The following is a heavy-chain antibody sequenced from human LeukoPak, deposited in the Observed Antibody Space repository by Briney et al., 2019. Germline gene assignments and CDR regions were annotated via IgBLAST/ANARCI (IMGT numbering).Heavy chain of an antibody. J-gene: IGHJ4*02. CDR3: GRDLGGRSGY. CDR1: GFTLSRYW. V-gene: IGHV3-7*03. D-gene: IGHD1-26*01. CDR2: IKEDGSEK. Sequence: GGSLRLSCITSGFTLSRYWMSWVRQAPGKGLEWVANIKEDGSEKTYVDSVKGRFSISRDNAKNTLYLQMNSLRAEDTAVYYCGRDLGGRSGYWGQGTLVTVSS.